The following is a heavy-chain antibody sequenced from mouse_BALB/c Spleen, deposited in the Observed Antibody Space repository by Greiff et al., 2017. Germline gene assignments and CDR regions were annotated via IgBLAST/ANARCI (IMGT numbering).Heavy chain of an antibody. D-gene: IGHD1-2*01. J-gene: IGHJ4*01. CDR2: IRYSGST. CDR3: ARRGLSTTALYAMDY. V-gene: IGHV3-2*02. Sequence: EVQLVESGPGLVKPSHSLTLSCTATGYSFTSYYAWNWIRQFPGNKLEWMGFIRYSGSTSYNPSFKSRISITRDTSSNQFFLQLNSVTTEDSAAYYCARRGLSTTALYAMDYWGQGTSVTVSS. CDR1: GYSFTSYYA.